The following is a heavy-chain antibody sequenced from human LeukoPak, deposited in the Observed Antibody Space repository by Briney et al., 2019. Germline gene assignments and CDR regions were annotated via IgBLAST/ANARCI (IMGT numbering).Heavy chain of an antibody. CDR3: ASLVHDYGDYGLGY. CDR1: GGSISSSNW. Sequence: SGTLSLTCAVSGGSISSSNWWCWVRQPPGKGLEWIGEIYHSGSTNYNPSLKSRVTISVDKSKNQFSLKLSSVTAADTAVYYCASLVHDYGDYGLGYWGQGTLVTVSS. J-gene: IGHJ4*02. D-gene: IGHD4-17*01. CDR2: IYHSGST. V-gene: IGHV4-4*02.